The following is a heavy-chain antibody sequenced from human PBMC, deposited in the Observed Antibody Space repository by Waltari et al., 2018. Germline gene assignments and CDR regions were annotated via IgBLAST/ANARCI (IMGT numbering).Heavy chain of an antibody. D-gene: IGHD2-2*01. CDR3: ARQDIVVVPAVGYYYYGMDV. J-gene: IGHJ6*02. CDR1: GGSISSSSYY. CDR2: IYYSGST. V-gene: IGHV4-39*01. Sequence: QLQLQESGPGLVKPSETLSLTCTVSGGSISSSSYYWGWIRQPPGKGLEWIGSIYYSGSTYYNPSLKSRVTISVDTSKNQFSLKLSSVTAADTAVYYCARQDIVVVPAVGYYYYGMDVWGQGTTVTVSS.